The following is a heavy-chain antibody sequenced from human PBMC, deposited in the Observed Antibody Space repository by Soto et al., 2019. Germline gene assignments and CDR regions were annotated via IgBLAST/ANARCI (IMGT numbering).Heavy chain of an antibody. Sequence: GESLKISCKGSGYSFTSYWISWVRQMPGKGLEWMGRIDPSDSYTNYSPSFQGHATISADKSISTAYLQWSSLKASDTAMYYCARKIITKGYYYYGMDVWGQGTTVTVSS. CDR1: GYSFTSYW. CDR2: IDPSDSYT. CDR3: ARKIITKGYYYYGMDV. D-gene: IGHD3-10*01. J-gene: IGHJ6*02. V-gene: IGHV5-10-1*01.